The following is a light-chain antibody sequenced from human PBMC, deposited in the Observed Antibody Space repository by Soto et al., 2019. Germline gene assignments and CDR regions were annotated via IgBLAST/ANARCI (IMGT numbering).Light chain of an antibody. CDR3: QQSYSSPPT. CDR1: QSISNH. V-gene: IGKV1-39*01. J-gene: IGKJ1*01. Sequence: DIQMTQSPSSLSASVEDRVIITCRASQSISNHLNWYQQKTGKAHKLLIFAASSLQSGVPSRFSGSRSGPDFTLTISSLQPEDFATYYCQQSYSSPPTFGQGTKVDIK. CDR2: AAS.